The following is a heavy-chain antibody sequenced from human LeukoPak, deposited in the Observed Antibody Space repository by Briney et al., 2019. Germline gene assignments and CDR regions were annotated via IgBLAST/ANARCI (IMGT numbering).Heavy chain of an antibody. CDR3: ARYDMNKFFDY. D-gene: IGHD1/OR15-1a*01. V-gene: IGHV4-34*10. CDR1: GGSFSGYY. Sequence: LETLSLTCAVYGGSFSGYYWSWIRQPPGKGLEWIGEINHSGSTNYNPSLKSRVTMSVDTSKNQFSLKLSSVTAADTAMYYCARYDMNKFFDYWGQGILVTVSS. J-gene: IGHJ4*02. CDR2: INHSGST.